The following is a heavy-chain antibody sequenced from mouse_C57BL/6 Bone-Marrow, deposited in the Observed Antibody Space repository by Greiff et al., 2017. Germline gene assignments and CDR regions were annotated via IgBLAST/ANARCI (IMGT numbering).Heavy chain of an antibody. CDR1: GYTFTSYW. CDR3: AVDRGYAMDY. V-gene: IGHV1-69*01. J-gene: IGHJ4*01. CDR2: IDPSDSST. D-gene: IGHD3-2*01. Sequence: QVQLQQPGAELVMPGASVKLSCKASGYTFTSYWMHWVKQRPGQGLEWIGEIDPSDSSTNYNQKFKGKSTLTVDKSSSTAYMQLSSLTSEDSAVYYCAVDRGYAMDYWGQGTSVTVSS.